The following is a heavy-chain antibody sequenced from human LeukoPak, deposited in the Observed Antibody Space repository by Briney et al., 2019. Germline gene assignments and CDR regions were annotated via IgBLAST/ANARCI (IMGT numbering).Heavy chain of an antibody. D-gene: IGHD3-22*01. V-gene: IGHV3-23*01. CDR2: ISGSCGST. CDR1: GFTFSSYA. J-gene: IGHJ4*02. Sequence: GGSLRLSCAASGFTFSSYAMSWVRQAPGKGLEWVSAISGSCGSTYYADSVKGRFTISRDNSKNTLYLQMNSLRAEDTAVYYCAKDRARVVVVITTPYFDYWGQGTLVTVSS. CDR3: AKDRARVVVVITTPYFDY.